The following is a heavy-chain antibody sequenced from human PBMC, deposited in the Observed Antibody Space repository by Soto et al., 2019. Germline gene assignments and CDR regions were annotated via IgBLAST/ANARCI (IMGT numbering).Heavy chain of an antibody. D-gene: IGHD5-12*01. CDR2: ISGSGGST. Sequence: GGSLRLSCAASGFTFSSYAMSWVRQAPWKGLEWVSAISGSGGSTYYADSVKGRFTISRDNSKNTLYLQMNSLRAEDTAVYYCAKLYLVDIVATGAFDIWGQGTMVTVSS. CDR1: GFTFSSYA. V-gene: IGHV3-23*01. J-gene: IGHJ3*02. CDR3: AKLYLVDIVATGAFDI.